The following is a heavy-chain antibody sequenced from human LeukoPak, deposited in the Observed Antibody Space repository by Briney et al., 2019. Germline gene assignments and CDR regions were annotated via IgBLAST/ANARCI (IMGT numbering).Heavy chain of an antibody. D-gene: IGHD6-19*01. CDR2: ISSSSSSI. J-gene: IGHJ4*02. Sequence: PGGSLRLSCAASGFTFSSYSMNWVRQAPGKGLEWVSYISSSSSSIQYADSVKGRFTISRDNGKNLLYLQMNSLRAEDTAVYYCVAGNGWLGDYWGQGTLVTVSS. CDR1: GFTFSSYS. CDR3: VAGNGWLGDY. V-gene: IGHV3-48*04.